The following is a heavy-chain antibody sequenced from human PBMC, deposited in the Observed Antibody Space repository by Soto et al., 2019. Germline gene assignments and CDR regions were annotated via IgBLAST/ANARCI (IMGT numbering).Heavy chain of an antibody. J-gene: IGHJ4*02. CDR1: GFAFSNYA. Sequence: EVQLLESGGDLVQPGGSLRLSCAASGFAFSNYAMNWVRQAPGKGLEWVSVISGGGGTTYYADSVKGRFTISRDNSKKTLYLPMRSLRGDDTAVYYCANEWSQGYSFHFWGQGTMVIVS. V-gene: IGHV3-23*01. CDR3: ANEWSQGYSFHF. D-gene: IGHD2-15*01. CDR2: ISGGGGTT.